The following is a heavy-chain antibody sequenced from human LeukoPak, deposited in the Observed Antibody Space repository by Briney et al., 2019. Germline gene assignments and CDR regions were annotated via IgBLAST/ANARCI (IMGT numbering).Heavy chain of an antibody. V-gene: IGHV3-21*01. CDR2: ISSSSSYI. D-gene: IGHD5-18*01. J-gene: IGHJ3*02. Sequence: GGSLRLSCAASGFTFSSYSMNWVRQAPGKGLEWVSSISSSSSYIYYADSVKGRFTISRDNAKNSLYLQMNSLRAEDMAVYYCASGGYSYGPPFDAFDIWGQGTMVTVSS. CDR3: ASGGYSYGPPFDAFDI. CDR1: GFTFSSYS.